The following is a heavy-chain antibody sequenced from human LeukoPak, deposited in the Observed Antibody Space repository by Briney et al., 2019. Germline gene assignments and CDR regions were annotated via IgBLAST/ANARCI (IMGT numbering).Heavy chain of an antibody. CDR2: IKQDGSER. V-gene: IGHV3-7*01. CDR1: GFTYTNYW. CDR3: ARGSMHVYHLYTDY. Sequence: PGGSLRLSCAASGFTYTNYWVSWFRQAPGQGLAWVASIKQDGSERYYVDSVKGRFTISRDNAKNSLFLQLSSLRVEDTAVYYCARGSMHVYHLYTDYWGQGTLVTVSS. D-gene: IGHD3-16*01. J-gene: IGHJ4*02.